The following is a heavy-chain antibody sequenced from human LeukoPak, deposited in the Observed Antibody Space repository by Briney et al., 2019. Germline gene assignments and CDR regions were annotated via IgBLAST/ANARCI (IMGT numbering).Heavy chain of an antibody. Sequence: GGSLRLSCAASGFTFSSYAMHWVRQAPGKGLEWVAVISYDGSNKYYADSVKGRFTISRDNSKNTLYLQMNSLRAEDTAVYYCARDGNLGVITMIVVAPGIDYWGQGTLVTVSS. V-gene: IGHV3-30-3*01. CDR1: GFTFSSYA. D-gene: IGHD3-22*01. CDR3: ARDGNLGVITMIVVAPGIDY. J-gene: IGHJ4*02. CDR2: ISYDGSNK.